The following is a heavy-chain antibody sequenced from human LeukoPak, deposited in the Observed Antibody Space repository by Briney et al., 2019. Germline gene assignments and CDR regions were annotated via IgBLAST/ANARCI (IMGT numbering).Heavy chain of an antibody. J-gene: IGHJ6*03. CDR2: IYTSGST. D-gene: IGHD3-10*01. CDR3: ARERGYYYYYYMDV. Sequence: SETLSLTCTVSGGSISSGSYYWSWIRQPAGKGLEWIGRIYTSGSTNYNPPLKSRVTISVDTSKNQFSLKLSSVTAADTAVYYCARERGYYYYYYMDVWGKGTTVTVSS. V-gene: IGHV4-61*02. CDR1: GGSISSGSYY.